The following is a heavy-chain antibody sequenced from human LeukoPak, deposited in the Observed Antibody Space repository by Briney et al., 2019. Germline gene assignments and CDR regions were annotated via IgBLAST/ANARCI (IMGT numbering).Heavy chain of an antibody. CDR2: IIHTGVET. V-gene: IGHV3-23*01. Sequence: GGTLRLSCAASGFTVSNYHINWVRRAPGWGREWVAAIIHTGVETYYADPVKGRFTISRDNSKNTLHLQMNTLRAEDTALHYCARGQYCSSTSCYVIGAFDIWGQGTMVTVSS. CDR1: GFTVSNYH. J-gene: IGHJ3*02. D-gene: IGHD2-2*01. CDR3: ARGQYCSSTSCYVIGAFDI.